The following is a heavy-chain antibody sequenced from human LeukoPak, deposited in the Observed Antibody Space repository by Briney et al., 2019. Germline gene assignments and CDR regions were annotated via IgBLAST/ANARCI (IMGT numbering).Heavy chain of an antibody. D-gene: IGHD6-13*01. CDR2: ISGSGGST. V-gene: IGHV3-23*01. Sequence: GGSLRLSCAASGFTFSSYAMSWVRQAPGKGLEWVSAISGSGGSTYYADSVKGRFTISRDNSKNTLYLQMNSLRAEDTAVYYCAKVGSPPPLRLYYFDYWGQGTLVTVSS. CDR3: AKVGSPPPLRLYYFDY. CDR1: GFTFSSYA. J-gene: IGHJ4*02.